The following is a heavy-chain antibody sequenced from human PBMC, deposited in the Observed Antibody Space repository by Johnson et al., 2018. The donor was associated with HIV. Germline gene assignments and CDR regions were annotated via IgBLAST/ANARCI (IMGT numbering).Heavy chain of an antibody. CDR1: GFTFSSYG. J-gene: IGHJ3*02. CDR2: IRYDGSNK. V-gene: IGHV3-30*02. Sequence: QVQLVESGGGVVQPGGSLRLSCAASGFTFSSYGMHWVRQAPGKGLEWVAFIRYDGSNKYYADPVKGRFPISRDNSKNTLYLQMNSLRAEDTAVYYCAKAQSSHSSFDIWGQGTMVTVSS. D-gene: IGHD2-15*01. CDR3: AKAQSSHSSFDI.